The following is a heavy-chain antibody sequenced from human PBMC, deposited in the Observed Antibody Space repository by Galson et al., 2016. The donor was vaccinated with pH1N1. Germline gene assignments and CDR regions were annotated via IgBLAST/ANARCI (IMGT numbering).Heavy chain of an antibody. D-gene: IGHD3-22*01. CDR1: EDTFIGYY. J-gene: IGHJ4*02. CDR3: ARVNTYNSSGYYPFDY. CDR2: INPNNGDT. V-gene: IGHV1-2*06. Sequence: SVKVSCKASEDTFIGYYIHWMRQAPGLGLAWMGRINPNNGDTHYAQNFQGRVTMTRDTSISTAYMELNSLRSDDTAVYYCARVNTYNSSGYYPFDYWGQGTQVTVSS.